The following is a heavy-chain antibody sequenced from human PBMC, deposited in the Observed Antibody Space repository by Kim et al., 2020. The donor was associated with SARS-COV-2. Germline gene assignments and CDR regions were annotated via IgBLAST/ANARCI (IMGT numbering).Heavy chain of an antibody. CDR2: IYSGGST. CDR1: GFTVSSNY. CDR3: ARVDWLYYYYGMDV. V-gene: IGHV3-53*01. D-gene: IGHD3-9*01. Sequence: GGSLRLSCAASGFTVSSNYMSWVRQAPGKGLEWVSVIYSGGSTYYADSVKGRFTISRDNSKNTLYLQMNSLRAEDTAVYYCARVDWLYYYYGMDVWGQGTTVTVSS. J-gene: IGHJ6*02.